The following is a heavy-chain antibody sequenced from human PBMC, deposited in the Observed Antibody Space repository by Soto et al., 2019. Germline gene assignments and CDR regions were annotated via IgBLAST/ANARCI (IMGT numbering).Heavy chain of an antibody. Sequence: QVQLVQSGAEVKKPGASVKVSCKASGYTFTSYGISWVRQAPGQGLEWMGWISAYNGNTNYAQKLQGRVTMTTDTSTSTAYMELRSVRSDDTAVYYCAGDAPCCSSTSCYPPFDPWGQGTLVTVSS. D-gene: IGHD2-2*01. J-gene: IGHJ5*02. CDR1: GYTFTSYG. CDR2: ISAYNGNT. V-gene: IGHV1-18*01. CDR3: AGDAPCCSSTSCYPPFDP.